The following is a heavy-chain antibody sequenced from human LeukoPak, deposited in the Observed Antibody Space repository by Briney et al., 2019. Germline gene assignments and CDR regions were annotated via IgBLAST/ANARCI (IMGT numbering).Heavy chain of an antibody. CDR3: ARECQRGDFDY. CDR1: GFTFSSYW. V-gene: IGHV3-7*01. Sequence: GGSLRLSCAASGFTFSSYWMSWVCQAPGKGLEWVANIKQDGSEKYYVDSVKGRFAISRDNAKNSLYLQMNSLRAEDTAVYYCARECQRGDFDYWGQGTLVTVSS. D-gene: IGHD6-25*01. CDR2: IKQDGSEK. J-gene: IGHJ4*02.